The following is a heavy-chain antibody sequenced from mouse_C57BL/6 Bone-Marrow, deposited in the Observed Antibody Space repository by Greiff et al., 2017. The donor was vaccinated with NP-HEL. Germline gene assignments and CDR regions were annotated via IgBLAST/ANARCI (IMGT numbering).Heavy chain of an antibody. D-gene: IGHD1-1*01. Sequence: QVQLQQSGPELVKPGASVKISCKASGYTFTDYYINWVKQRPGQGLEWIGWIFPGSGSTYYNEKFKGKATLTVDKSSSTAYMLLSSLTSEDSAVYFCARSDYYDSSYVYFDYRGQGNTITVSA. CDR1: GYTFTDYY. CDR3: ARSDYYDSSYVYFDY. CDR2: IFPGSGST. J-gene: IGHJ2*01. V-gene: IGHV1-75*01.